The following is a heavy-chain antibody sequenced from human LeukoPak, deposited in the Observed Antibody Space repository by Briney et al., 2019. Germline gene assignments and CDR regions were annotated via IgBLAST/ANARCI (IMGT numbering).Heavy chain of an antibody. Sequence: ASVKVSCKASGYTFTNYYMHWLRQAPGQGLEWMGIINPSGGSPSYAQKFQGRVTMTRDTSTSTVYMELSSLRSEDTAVYYCAREIGPRQLHLWGSAFDYWGQGTLVTVSS. CDR3: AREIGPRQLHLWGSAFDY. J-gene: IGHJ4*02. D-gene: IGHD5-18*01. CDR2: INPSGGSP. V-gene: IGHV1-46*01. CDR1: GYTFTNYY.